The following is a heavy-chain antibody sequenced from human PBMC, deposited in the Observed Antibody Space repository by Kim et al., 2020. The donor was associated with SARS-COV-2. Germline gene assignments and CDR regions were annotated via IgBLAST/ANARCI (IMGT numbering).Heavy chain of an antibody. CDR1: GFTFSSYS. CDR3: ARAPAEGSIAAAGTGFDY. J-gene: IGHJ4*02. CDR2: ISSSSSYI. V-gene: IGHV3-21*01. D-gene: IGHD6-13*01. Sequence: GGSLRLSCAASGFTFSSYSMNWVRQAPGKGLEWVSSISSSSSYIYYADSVKGRFTISRDNAKNSLYLQMNSLRAEDTAVYYCARAPAEGSIAAAGTGFDYWGQGTLVTVSS.